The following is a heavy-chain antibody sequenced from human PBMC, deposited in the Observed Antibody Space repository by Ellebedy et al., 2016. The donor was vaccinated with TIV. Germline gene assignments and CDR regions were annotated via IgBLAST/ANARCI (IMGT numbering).Heavy chain of an antibody. D-gene: IGHD3-16*01. CDR1: GVTFSNNW. CDR2: MKQDGGEK. Sequence: PGGSLRLSCAASGVTFSNNWMSWVRQPPGKGLEWVANMKQDGGEKYYDDSVKGRFTISRDNAKNSLYLHINSLRAEDTAIYFCARGRSGTYIHHAFDFWGQGILVTVSS. J-gene: IGHJ4*02. CDR3: ARGRSGTYIHHAFDF. V-gene: IGHV3-7*03.